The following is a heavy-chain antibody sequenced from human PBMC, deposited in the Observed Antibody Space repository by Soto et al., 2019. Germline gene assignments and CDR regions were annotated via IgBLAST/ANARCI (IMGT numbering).Heavy chain of an antibody. CDR1: GFTFSSYW. Sequence: PGGSLRLSCAASGFTFSSYWMSWVRQAPGKGLEWVANIKQDGSEKYYVDSVKGRFTISRDNAKNSLYLQMNSLRAEDTAVYYCANTYYDFWSGFYFDYWGQGTLVTVSS. J-gene: IGHJ4*02. V-gene: IGHV3-7*03. D-gene: IGHD3-3*01. CDR2: IKQDGSEK. CDR3: ANTYYDFWSGFYFDY.